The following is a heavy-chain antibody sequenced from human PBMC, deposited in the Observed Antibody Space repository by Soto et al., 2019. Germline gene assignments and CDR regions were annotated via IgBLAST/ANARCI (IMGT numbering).Heavy chain of an antibody. CDR2: INHSGST. D-gene: IGHD5-12*01. V-gene: IGHV4-34*01. J-gene: IGHJ4*02. CDR1: GESFSGYY. Sequence: QVQLQQWGAGLLKPSETLSLTCAVYGESFSGYYWSWIRQPPGKGLEWIGEINHSGSTNYNPSLKSRVTISGDTSKNQFSLKQSSVTAADTAVYYCAIRGYDLDYWGQGTLDPVSS. CDR3: AIRGYDLDY.